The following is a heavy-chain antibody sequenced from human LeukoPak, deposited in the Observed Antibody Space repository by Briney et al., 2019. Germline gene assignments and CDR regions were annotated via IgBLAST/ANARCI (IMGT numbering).Heavy chain of an antibody. D-gene: IGHD4-17*01. CDR2: INHSGST. V-gene: IGHV4-34*01. CDR1: GGSFGGYY. CDR3: ARAGPTTAQGRPTDY. J-gene: IGHJ4*02. Sequence: SETLSLTCAVYGGSFGGYYWSWIRQPPGKGLEWIGEINHSGSTNYNPSLKSRVTISVDTSKNQFSLKLSSVTAADTAVYYCARAGPTTAQGRPTDYWGQGTLVTVSS.